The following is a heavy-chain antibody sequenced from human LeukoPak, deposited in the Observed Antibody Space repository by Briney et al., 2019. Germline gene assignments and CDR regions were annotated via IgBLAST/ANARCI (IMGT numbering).Heavy chain of an antibody. J-gene: IGHJ4*02. V-gene: IGHV3-21*01. CDR3: AREGYGDYSESFDY. Sequence: PGGSLRLSCAASGFTFSTYAMNWVRQAPGKGLEWVSSTGGSSRSIYYADSVKGRFTISRDNAKNSLYLQMNTVRAEDTAVYYCAREGYGDYSESFDYWGQGTLVTVSS. CDR1: GFTFSTYA. D-gene: IGHD4-17*01. CDR2: TGGSSRSI.